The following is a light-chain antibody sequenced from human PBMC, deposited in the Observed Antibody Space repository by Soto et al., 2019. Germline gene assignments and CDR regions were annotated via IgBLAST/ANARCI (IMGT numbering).Light chain of an antibody. Sequence: DAVLTQSPLSLPVTLGQPASISCRSSQSLVYSDGNMYLNWFHQRPGQSPRRLIYKVSNRESGVPERFIGSGSGTDFTLEISRVEAEDVGVYYCMQGSYWPWTLGQGTKVAI. CDR3: MQGSYWPWT. J-gene: IGKJ1*01. CDR1: QSLVYSDGNMY. CDR2: KVS. V-gene: IGKV2-30*01.